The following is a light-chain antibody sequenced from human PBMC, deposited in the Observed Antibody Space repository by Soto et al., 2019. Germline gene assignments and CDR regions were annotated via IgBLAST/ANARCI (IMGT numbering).Light chain of an antibody. CDR1: QSISSW. CDR3: QHYNSYSEA. CDR2: KAS. J-gene: IGKJ1*01. Sequence: DIQMTHSPSILSATVGNRVPITCRASQSISSWLAWYQQKPGKAPKLLIYKASTLKSGVPSRFSGSGSGTEFTLTISSLQPDDFATYYCQHYNSYSEAFGQGTKVDFK. V-gene: IGKV1-5*03.